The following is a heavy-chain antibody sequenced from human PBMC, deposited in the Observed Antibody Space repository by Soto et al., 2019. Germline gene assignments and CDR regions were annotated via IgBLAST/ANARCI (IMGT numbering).Heavy chain of an antibody. Sequence: ASVKVSCKASGYTFTSSYMHWVRQAPGQGLEWMGIINLSGGSTSYAQKFQGRVTMTRDTSTSTVYMELSSLRSEDTDVYYCARAPHRSGLFDYWGQGTLVTVSS. CDR1: GYTFTSSY. CDR2: INLSGGST. CDR3: ARAPHRSGLFDY. D-gene: IGHD3-22*01. V-gene: IGHV1-46*01. J-gene: IGHJ4*02.